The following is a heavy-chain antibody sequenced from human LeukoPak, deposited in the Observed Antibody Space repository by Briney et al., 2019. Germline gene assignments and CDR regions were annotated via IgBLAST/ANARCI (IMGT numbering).Heavy chain of an antibody. CDR3: ATWAFYHNLDV. V-gene: IGHV3-43*02. J-gene: IGHJ6*02. Sequence: RPGGSLRLSCAASGFTIGPYAMYWVRHGPGRGLEWVSVIKADGSGTFYADSVRGRFTTSRDNSKNSLYLQMNSLTSEDTALYYCATWAFYHNLDVWGQGTTVSVSS. D-gene: IGHD2/OR15-2a*01. CDR1: GFTIGPYA. CDR2: IKADGSGT.